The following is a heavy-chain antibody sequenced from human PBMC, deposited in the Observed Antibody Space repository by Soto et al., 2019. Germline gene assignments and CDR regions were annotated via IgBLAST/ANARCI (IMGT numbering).Heavy chain of an antibody. Sequence: GRSLRLSCAASGFTFSSYAMSWVRQAPGKGLEWVSAISGSGGSTYYADSVKGRFTISRDNSKNTLYLQMNSLRAEDTAVYYCAKSTDYDFWSGYYGTPKFDPWGQGTLVTVS. CDR2: ISGSGGST. V-gene: IGHV3-23*01. CDR3: AKSTDYDFWSGYYGTPKFDP. J-gene: IGHJ5*02. CDR1: GFTFSSYA. D-gene: IGHD3-3*01.